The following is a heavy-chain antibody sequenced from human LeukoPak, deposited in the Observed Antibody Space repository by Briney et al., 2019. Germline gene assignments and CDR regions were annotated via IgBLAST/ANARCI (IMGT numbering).Heavy chain of an antibody. CDR2: ISGSGGST. CDR3: ARPPIAVAGTSDY. J-gene: IGHJ4*02. D-gene: IGHD6-19*01. CDR1: GFTFSSYA. V-gene: IGHV3-23*01. Sequence: QTGGSLRLSCAASGFTFSSYAMSWVRQAPGKGLEWVSAISGSGGSTYYADSVKGRFTISRDNAKNSLYLQMNSLRAEDTAVYYCARPPIAVAGTSDYWGQGTLVTVSS.